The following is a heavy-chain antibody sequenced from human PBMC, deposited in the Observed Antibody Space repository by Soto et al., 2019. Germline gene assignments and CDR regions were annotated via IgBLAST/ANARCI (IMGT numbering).Heavy chain of an antibody. CDR1: GYTFTGYY. D-gene: IGHD2-2*01. CDR3: ARDIVVVPAAMRGPYYYYGMDV. CDR2: INPNSGGT. J-gene: IGHJ6*04. Sequence: ASVKVSCKASGYTFTGYYMHWVRQAPGQGLEWMGWINPNSGGTNYAQKFQGRVTMTRDTSISTAYMELSRLRSDDTAVYYCARDIVVVPAAMRGPYYYYGMDVWGKGTTVTVS. V-gene: IGHV1-2*02.